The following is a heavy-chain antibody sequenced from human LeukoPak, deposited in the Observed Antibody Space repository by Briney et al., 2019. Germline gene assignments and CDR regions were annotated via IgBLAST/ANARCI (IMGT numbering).Heavy chain of an antibody. CDR3: ARASRANQNFDY. J-gene: IGHJ4*02. CDR1: GFTFSSYS. V-gene: IGHV3-21*01. Sequence: GGSLRLSCAASGFTFSSYSMNWVRQAPGKGLEWVSSISSSSSYIYYADSVKGRFTIPRDNAKNSLYLQMNSLRAEDTAVYYCARASRANQNFDYWGQGTLVTVSS. CDR2: ISSSSSYI.